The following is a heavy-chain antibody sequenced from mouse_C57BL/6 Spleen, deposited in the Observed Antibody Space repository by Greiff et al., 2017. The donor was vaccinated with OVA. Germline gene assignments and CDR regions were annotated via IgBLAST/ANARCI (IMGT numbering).Heavy chain of an antibody. CDR2: ISSGSSTI. J-gene: IGHJ1*03. CDR1: GFTFSDYG. D-gene: IGHD1-1*01. CDR3: ARPGSSKWYFDV. V-gene: IGHV5-17*01. Sequence: EVKVVESGGGLVKPGGSLKLSCAASGFTFSDYGMHWVRQAPEKGLEWVAYISSGSSTIYYADTVKGRFTISRDNAKNTLFLQMTSLRSEDTAMYYCARPGSSKWYFDVWGTGTTVTVSS.